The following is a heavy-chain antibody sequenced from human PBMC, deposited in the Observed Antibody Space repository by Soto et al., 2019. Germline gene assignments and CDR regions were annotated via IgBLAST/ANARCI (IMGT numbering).Heavy chain of an antibody. Sequence: QLQLQESGPGLVKPSETLSLTCSVSDDSINSDKYYWGWIRQPPGKGLEWIGSIYYRGNAYYNPSRQTRVTISLDKSRIQFSLKLTSVTAADSAVYFCARLEGLATISYYFDFWGPGALVTVSS. V-gene: IGHV4-39*01. CDR3: ARLEGLATISYYFDF. CDR1: DDSINSDKYY. CDR2: IYYRGNA. D-gene: IGHD3-9*01. J-gene: IGHJ4*02.